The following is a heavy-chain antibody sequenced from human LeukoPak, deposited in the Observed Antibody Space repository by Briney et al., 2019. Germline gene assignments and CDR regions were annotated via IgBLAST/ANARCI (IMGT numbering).Heavy chain of an antibody. J-gene: IGHJ4*02. V-gene: IGHV3-11*01. Sequence: KPGGSLRLSCAASGLTFSDYYMSWIRQAPGKGLEWVSYISSSGSTIYYADSVKGRFTISRDNAKNSLYLQMNSLRAEDTAVYYCAREYYDILTGYYMPLDYWGQGTLVTVSS. CDR1: GLTFSDYY. CDR2: ISSSGSTI. CDR3: AREYYDILTGYYMPLDY. D-gene: IGHD3-9*01.